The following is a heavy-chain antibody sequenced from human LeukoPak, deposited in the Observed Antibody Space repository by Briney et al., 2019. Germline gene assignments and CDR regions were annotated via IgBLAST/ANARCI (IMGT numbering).Heavy chain of an antibody. Sequence: GGSLRLSCAASGFSFSDYYMSWIRQTPEEGLEWLSYISSSSDYKNYADSLKGRFTISRDNAKNSVYLQMNSLRAEDTAVYYCAKAVYYYDSSGYHEYFDYWGQGTLVTVSS. D-gene: IGHD3-22*01. CDR2: ISSSSDYK. V-gene: IGHV3-11*06. J-gene: IGHJ4*02. CDR1: GFSFSDYY. CDR3: AKAVYYYDSSGYHEYFDY.